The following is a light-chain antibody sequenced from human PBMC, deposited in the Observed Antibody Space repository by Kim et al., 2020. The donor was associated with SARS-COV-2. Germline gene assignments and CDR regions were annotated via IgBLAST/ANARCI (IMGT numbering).Light chain of an antibody. Sequence: QSALTQPASVSGSPGQTITISCTETSSDIGGYNSVSWYQQYPGRVPTLMIYDVTKQPSGVSHRFSGSKSGNTASLTISGLQTGDEAHYYCTSYTSSRTWVFGGGTQLTVL. CDR1: SSDIGGYNS. V-gene: IGLV2-14*03. CDR3: TSYTSSRTWV. CDR2: DVT. J-gene: IGLJ3*02.